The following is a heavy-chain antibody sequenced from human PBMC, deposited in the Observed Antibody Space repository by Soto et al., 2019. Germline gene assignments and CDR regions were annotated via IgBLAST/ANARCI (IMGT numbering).Heavy chain of an antibody. V-gene: IGHV3-53*01. CDR1: GFTVSSNY. CDR2: IYSGGST. J-gene: IGHJ1*01. Sequence: EVQLVESGGGLIQPGGSLRLSCAASGFTVSSNYMSWVRRPPGKGLEWVSVIYSGGSTYYADSVKGRFTISRDNSKNTLYLQMNSLRAEDTAVYYCARDDISAGFQHWGQGTLVTVSS. CDR3: ARDDISAGFQH. D-gene: IGHD6-19*01.